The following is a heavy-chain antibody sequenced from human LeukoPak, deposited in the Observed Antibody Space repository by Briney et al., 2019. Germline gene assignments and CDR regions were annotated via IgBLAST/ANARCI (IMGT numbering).Heavy chain of an antibody. J-gene: IGHJ3*01. CDR2: ISWNSGSI. D-gene: IGHD3-16*02. CDR3: ARPRYTAAYDL. V-gene: IGHV3-9*01. Sequence: PGRSLRLPCAASGFTFDDYAMHWVRQAPGKGLEWVSGISWNSGSIGYADSVKGRFTISRDNSKNTLYLQMNSLRAEDTAVYYCARPRYTAAYDLWGQGTMVTVSS. CDR1: GFTFDDYA.